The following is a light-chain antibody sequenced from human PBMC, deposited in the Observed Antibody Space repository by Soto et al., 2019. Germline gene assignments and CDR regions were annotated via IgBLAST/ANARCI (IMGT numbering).Light chain of an antibody. Sequence: EIVLTQSPGTLSLSPGERATLSCRASQSVSSSCLAWDQQKPGQAPRLLIYGASRRATGIPDRFSGSGSGTDFTLTISRLEPEDFAVYYCQQYGSSPSRTFGQGTRLEI. J-gene: IGKJ5*01. CDR2: GAS. CDR3: QQYGSSPSRT. V-gene: IGKV3-20*01. CDR1: QSVSSSC.